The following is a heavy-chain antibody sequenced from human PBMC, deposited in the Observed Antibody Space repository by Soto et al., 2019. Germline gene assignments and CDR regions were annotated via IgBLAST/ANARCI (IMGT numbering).Heavy chain of an antibody. Sequence: SETLSLTCTVSGRSISSYYWSWIRQPPGKGLEWIGYIYYSGSTNYNPSLKSRVTISVDTSKNQFSLKLSSVTAADTAVYYCARVYNYYGSGSYFDYWGQGTLVTVS. V-gene: IGHV4-59*01. CDR3: ARVYNYYGSGSYFDY. CDR1: GRSISSYY. J-gene: IGHJ4*02. CDR2: IYYSGST. D-gene: IGHD3-10*01.